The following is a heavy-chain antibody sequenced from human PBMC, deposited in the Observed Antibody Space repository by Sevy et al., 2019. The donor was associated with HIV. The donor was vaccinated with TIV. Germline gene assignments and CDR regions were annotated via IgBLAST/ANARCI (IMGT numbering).Heavy chain of an antibody. Sequence: GGSLRLSCAASGLTFSTYGMHWVRQAPGKGLEWVAVISYDGGKKYYADSVKGRFSISRDNSKNTLYLQVNSLRVEDTAVYYCAKESGYSINCYLGYWGQGTQVTVSS. CDR1: GLTFSTYG. V-gene: IGHV3-30*18. CDR3: AKESGYSINCYLGY. J-gene: IGHJ4*02. CDR2: ISYDGGKK. D-gene: IGHD4-4*01.